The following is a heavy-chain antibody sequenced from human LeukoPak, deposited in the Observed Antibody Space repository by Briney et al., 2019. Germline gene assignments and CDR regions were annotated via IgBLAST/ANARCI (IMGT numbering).Heavy chain of an antibody. J-gene: IGHJ6*03. D-gene: IGHD3-22*01. Sequence: PGGSLRLSCAASGFTFSSYSMNWVRQAPGKVLEWVSSISSSSSYIYYADSVKGRFTISRDNAKNSLYLQMNSLRAEDTAVYYCARVVVVKGFDYYYMDVWGKGTTVTVSS. V-gene: IGHV3-21*01. CDR1: GFTFSSYS. CDR3: ARVVVVKGFDYYYMDV. CDR2: ISSSSSYI.